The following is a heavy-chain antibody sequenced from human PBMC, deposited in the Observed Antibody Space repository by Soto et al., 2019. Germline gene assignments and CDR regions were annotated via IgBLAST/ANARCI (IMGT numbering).Heavy chain of an antibody. CDR2: IYYSGST. Sequence: SETLSLTCTVSSGSVSSHSYYWSWIRQPPGKGLEWIGYIYYSGSTYYNPSLKSQVTISVDTSKNQFSLKLRSVTAADTAVYYCARAYCSSASCYGLYYFGMDVWGQGTTVTVSS. V-gene: IGHV4-61*01. D-gene: IGHD2-2*01. J-gene: IGHJ6*02. CDR3: ARAYCSSASCYGLYYFGMDV. CDR1: SGSVSSHSYY.